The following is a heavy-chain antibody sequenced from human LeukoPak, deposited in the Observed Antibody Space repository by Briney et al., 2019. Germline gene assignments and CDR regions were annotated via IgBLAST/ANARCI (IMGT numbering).Heavy chain of an antibody. CDR1: GFTFSSDA. J-gene: IGHJ4*02. V-gene: IGHV3-23*01. D-gene: IGHD2-15*01. CDR2: ISGSGGST. CDR3: AKDRGRTWVQVAN. Sequence: GGSLRLSCIGTGFTFSSDAMGWVRQAPGKGLEWVSGISGSGGSTYYADSVKGRFTTSRDNSKNTLYLQMNSLRVEDTAVYYCAKDRGRTWVQVANWGQGTLVTVSS.